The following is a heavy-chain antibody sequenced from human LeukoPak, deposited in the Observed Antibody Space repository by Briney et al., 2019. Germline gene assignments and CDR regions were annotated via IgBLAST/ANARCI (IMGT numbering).Heavy chain of an antibody. CDR3: ARSCGGDCYSSHRYYFDY. Sequence: PGGSLRLSCAASGFTFSHFTINWVRQAPGRGLEWVSTIRPNSTYIYYADSVQGRFTISRDDAKNSLYLQMNSLRAEDTAVYYCARSCGGDCYSSHRYYFDYWGQGSLVTVSS. J-gene: IGHJ4*02. D-gene: IGHD2-21*02. V-gene: IGHV3-21*01. CDR1: GFTFSHFT. CDR2: IRPNSTYI.